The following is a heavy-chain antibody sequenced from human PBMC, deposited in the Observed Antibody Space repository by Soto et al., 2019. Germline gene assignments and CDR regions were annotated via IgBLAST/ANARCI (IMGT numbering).Heavy chain of an antibody. Sequence: QVQVVESGGGLVKPGGSLRLSCAASGFTFSDYYMNWIRQAPGKGLEWVSYISCSSDYTKYADSVKGRFTISRDNAKSSLYLQMNSLRAEDTAVYYCARGGVRGTTSRGQVYNWGQGTLVTVSS. CDR2: ISCSSDYT. CDR3: ARGGVRGTTSRGQVYN. CDR1: GFTFSDYY. J-gene: IGHJ4*02. D-gene: IGHD1-7*01. V-gene: IGHV3-11*06.